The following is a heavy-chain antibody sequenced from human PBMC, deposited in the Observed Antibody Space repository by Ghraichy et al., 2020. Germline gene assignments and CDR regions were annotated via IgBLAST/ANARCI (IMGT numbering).Heavy chain of an antibody. J-gene: IGHJ4*02. CDR2: ISGSGGST. CDR3: AKAVGDYVWGSYFDY. Sequence: GGSLRLSCAASGFTFSSYAMSWVRQAPGKGLEWVSAISGSGGSTYYADSVKGRFTISRDNSKNTLYLQMNSLRAEDTAVYYCAKAVGDYVWGSYFDYWGQGTLVTVSS. D-gene: IGHD3-16*01. CDR1: GFTFSSYA. V-gene: IGHV3-23*01.